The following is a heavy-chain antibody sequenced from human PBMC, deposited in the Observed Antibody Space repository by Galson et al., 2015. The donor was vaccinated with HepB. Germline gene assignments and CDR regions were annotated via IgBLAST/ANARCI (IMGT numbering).Heavy chain of an antibody. Sequence: ETLSLTCTVSGGSISSYYWSWIRQPPGKGLEWIGYIYYTGSTNYNPSLKSRVTISVDPSKNQFSLKLSSVTAADTAVYYCARSPFVDCSTTSCYWHWYFDLWGRGTLVTVSS. CDR1: GGSISSYY. D-gene: IGHD2-2*01. J-gene: IGHJ2*01. V-gene: IGHV4-59*01. CDR2: IYYTGST. CDR3: ARSPFVDCSTTSCYWHWYFDL.